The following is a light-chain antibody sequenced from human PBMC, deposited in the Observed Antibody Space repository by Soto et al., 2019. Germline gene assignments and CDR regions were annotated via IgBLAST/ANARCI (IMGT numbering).Light chain of an antibody. CDR3: SSYTSSRTYV. Sequence: QSALTQPASVSGSPGQAITISCTGTSSDVGGYKYVSWYQQHPGKAPKLMIYEVSNRPSGVSSRFSGSKSGNKASLTISGLQAEDEADYYCSSYTSSRTYVFGTGTKLTVL. V-gene: IGLV2-14*01. J-gene: IGLJ1*01. CDR2: EVS. CDR1: SSDVGGYKY.